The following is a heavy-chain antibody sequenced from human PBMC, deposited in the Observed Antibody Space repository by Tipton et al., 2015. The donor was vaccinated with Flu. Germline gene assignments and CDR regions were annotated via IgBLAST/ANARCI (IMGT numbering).Heavy chain of an antibody. CDR3: ARVTMIRGWVGPIDN. CDR1: GFTFSRYW. D-gene: IGHD3-10*01. J-gene: IGHJ4*02. Sequence: SLRLSCEASGFTFSRYWMDWVRQAPGKGLEWVANIKQDGSEKEYVDSVKGRFTVSRDNAKNSLYLQMNSLRVEDTAVYYCARVTMIRGWVGPIDNWGQGVLVTVSS. V-gene: IGHV3-7*01. CDR2: IKQDGSEK.